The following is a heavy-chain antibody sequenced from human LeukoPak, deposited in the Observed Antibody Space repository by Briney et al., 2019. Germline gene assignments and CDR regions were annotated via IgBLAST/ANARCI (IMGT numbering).Heavy chain of an antibody. J-gene: IGHJ4*02. CDR1: GYSFTTYW. V-gene: IGHV5-51*01. D-gene: IGHD3-3*01. Sequence: MSGESLKISCKASGYSFTTYWIGWVRQMPGKGLEWMGIMYPHDSATRYNPSFQAQATIPADKSITTAYLQWSSLKASDTAIYYCARLPFLEWLPLVNWGERTLVSVSS. CDR2: MYPHDSAT. CDR3: ARLPFLEWLPLVN.